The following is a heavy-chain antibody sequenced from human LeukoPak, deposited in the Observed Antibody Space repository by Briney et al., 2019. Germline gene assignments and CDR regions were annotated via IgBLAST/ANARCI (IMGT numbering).Heavy chain of an antibody. CDR3: ARRYCTTTSCSGGNV. V-gene: IGHV3-21*01. Sequence: GGSLGLSCAASGFIFSTYSMNWVRQAPGKGLEWVSSISSTSSYMYYADSVKGRFTISRDNAKNSLYLQMNSLRAEDTAVYYCARRYCTTTSCSGGNVWGQGTTVTVSS. D-gene: IGHD2-2*01. CDR1: GFIFSTYS. CDR2: ISSTSSYM. J-gene: IGHJ6*02.